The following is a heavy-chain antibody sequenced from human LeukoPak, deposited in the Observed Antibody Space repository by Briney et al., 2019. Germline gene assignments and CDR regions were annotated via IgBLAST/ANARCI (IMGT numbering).Heavy chain of an antibody. D-gene: IGHD6-25*01. CDR1: GGSISSSSYY. CDR3: AAAFDY. V-gene: IGHV4-39*01. CDR2: TYYGGNT. J-gene: IGHJ4*02. Sequence: SQTLSLTCTVSGGSISSSSYYWGWIRQPPGKGLEWIGNTYYGGNTYYNPSLKSRVTISVDTSKNQFSLELNSVTAADTAVYYCAAAFDYWGQGTLVTVSS.